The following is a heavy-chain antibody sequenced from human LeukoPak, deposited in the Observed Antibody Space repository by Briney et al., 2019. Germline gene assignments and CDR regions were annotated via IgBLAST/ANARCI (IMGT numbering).Heavy chain of an antibody. J-gene: IGHJ4*02. D-gene: IGHD2/OR15-2a*01. CDR2: IYDSGTT. Sequence: KPSETLSLTCTVSGGSISSYYWTWIRQPAGEGLEWIGRIYDSGTTNYHPSLKSRVTISLDTSRNQFSLRLNAVTAADTALYYCTRSRYIDSMGYFFWGQGTLVTVSS. V-gene: IGHV4-4*07. CDR1: GGSISSYY. CDR3: TRSRYIDSMGYFF.